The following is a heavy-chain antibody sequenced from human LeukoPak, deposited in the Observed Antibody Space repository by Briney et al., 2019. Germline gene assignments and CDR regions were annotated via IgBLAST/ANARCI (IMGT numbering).Heavy chain of an antibody. Sequence: PGGSLRLSCAASGFTFSSYAMSWVRQAPGMGLEWVSAISGSGGSTYYADSVKGRFTISRDNSKNTLYLQMNSLRAEDTAVYYCANSEWLLWSYDAFDIWGQGTMVTVSS. V-gene: IGHV3-23*01. CDR2: ISGSGGST. CDR3: ANSEWLLWSYDAFDI. J-gene: IGHJ3*02. CDR1: GFTFSSYA. D-gene: IGHD3-3*01.